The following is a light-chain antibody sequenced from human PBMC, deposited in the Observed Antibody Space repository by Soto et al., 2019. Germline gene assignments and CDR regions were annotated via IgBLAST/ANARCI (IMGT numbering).Light chain of an antibody. Sequence: QSSLTPLPSAPGSPGQSVRLSCTGTRRDDGGYNYVVWYQQHPGKAPKLMIYEVTKRPSGAPDRFSGSQSGHPALLTVPGLQPGDEADYYCSSHVCSDVFDLGTGTKLTGL. CDR1: RRDDGGYNY. CDR3: SSHVCSDVFD. V-gene: IGLV2-8*01. J-gene: IGLJ1*01. CDR2: EVT.